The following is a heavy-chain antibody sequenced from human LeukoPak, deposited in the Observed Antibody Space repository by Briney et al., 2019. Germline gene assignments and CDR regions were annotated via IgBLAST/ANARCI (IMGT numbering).Heavy chain of an antibody. V-gene: IGHV3-74*01. CDR2: IKNDGSGI. D-gene: IGHD2-21*01. CDR1: GFNFVNTW. Sequence: PGGSLRLSYAASGFNFVNTWMHWVRQAPGKGLVWVARIKNDGSGIIYADSVEGRFTISRDNARNTVYLQMNSLRAEDTAVYYCARERGVSHPFDYWGQGTLVTVSS. J-gene: IGHJ4*02. CDR3: ARERGVSHPFDY.